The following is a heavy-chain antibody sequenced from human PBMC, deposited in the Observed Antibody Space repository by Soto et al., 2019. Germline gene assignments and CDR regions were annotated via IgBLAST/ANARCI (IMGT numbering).Heavy chain of an antibody. CDR2: IYGGGNT. V-gene: IGHV3-66*04. CDR3: VRQYSGSIDY. Sequence: LRLSCAAFGFSVSSNYMTWVRQAPGKGPEWVAIIYGGGNTFYADSVKGRFTISRDDSKNTLYLQMNSLRAEDTAVYYCVRQYSGSIDYWGQGTLVTVSS. D-gene: IGHD1-26*01. CDR1: GFSVSSNY. J-gene: IGHJ4*02.